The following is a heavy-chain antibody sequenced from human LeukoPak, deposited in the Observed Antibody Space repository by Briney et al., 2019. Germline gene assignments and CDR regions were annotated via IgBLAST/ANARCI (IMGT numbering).Heavy chain of an antibody. J-gene: IGHJ5*02. Sequence: SETLSLTCTVSGVSISSYHWSWVRQPPGKGLEWIGYIYYSGSTNYNPSLKSRVTISVDTSKNQFSLKLSSVTAADTAVYYCARERAGDYYDSSGYYPNWFDPWGQGTLVTVSS. D-gene: IGHD3-22*01. V-gene: IGHV4-59*01. CDR1: GVSISSYH. CDR2: IYYSGST. CDR3: ARERAGDYYDSSGYYPNWFDP.